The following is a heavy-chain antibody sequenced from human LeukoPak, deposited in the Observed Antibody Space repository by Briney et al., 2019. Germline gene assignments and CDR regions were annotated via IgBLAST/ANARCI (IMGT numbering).Heavy chain of an antibody. CDR3: AKDSSTWGNLAGHFDS. Sequence: KPSETLSLTCTVSGGSISSSSSYWGWIRQPPGKGLEWIGNIYHRGTTDYNPSLETRVTMSVDTSKNQFSLRLSSVTAADTAVYYCAKDSSTWGNLAGHFDSWGQGTLVTVSS. D-gene: IGHD6-13*01. CDR2: IYHRGTT. CDR1: GGSISSSSSY. V-gene: IGHV4-39*07. J-gene: IGHJ4*02.